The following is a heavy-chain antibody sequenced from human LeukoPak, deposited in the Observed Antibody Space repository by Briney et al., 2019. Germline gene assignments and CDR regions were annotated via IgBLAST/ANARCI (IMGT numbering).Heavy chain of an antibody. D-gene: IGHD1-26*01. CDR3: ARASLEWELLHDY. CDR2: MNPNSGNT. J-gene: IGHJ4*02. V-gene: IGHV1-8*01. Sequence: ASVKVSCKASGYTFTSYDINWVRQATGQGLEWMGWMNPNSGNTGYAQKFQGRVTMTRNTSISTAYMELSSLRSEDTAVYYCARASLEWELLHDYWGQGTLVTVSS. CDR1: GYTFTSYD.